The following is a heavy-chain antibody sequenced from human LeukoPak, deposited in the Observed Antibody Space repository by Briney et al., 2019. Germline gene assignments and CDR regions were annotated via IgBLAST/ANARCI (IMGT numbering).Heavy chain of an antibody. CDR2: TFWNDDK. CDR1: GFSFSDTGEW. CDR3: VHSSLATNGMDV. J-gene: IGHJ6*02. Sequence: SGPTLVNPTQTLTLTCTYSGFSFSDTGEWVGWIRQPPGEALEWLALTFWNDDKFYNASLKSRLSITKETSKNQVILTMTSLEPIDTGTYYCVHSSLATNGMDVWGQGAAVTVSS. V-gene: IGHV2-5*01.